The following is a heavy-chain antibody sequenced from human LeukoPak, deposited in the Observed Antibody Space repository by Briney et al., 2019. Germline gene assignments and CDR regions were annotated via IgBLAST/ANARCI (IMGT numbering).Heavy chain of an antibody. J-gene: IGHJ6*03. CDR2: ISGSGGST. CDR3: AKGGASIAARPLAGGYYYYYMDV. CDR1: GFTFSSFA. V-gene: IGHV3-23*01. Sequence: GGSLRLSCAASGFTFSSFAMSWVRQAPGKGLEWVSAISGSGGSTYYADSVRGRFTISRDNSKNTLYVQMNSLRAEDTAVYYCAKGGASIAARPLAGGYYYYYMDVWGKGTTVTVSS. D-gene: IGHD6-6*01.